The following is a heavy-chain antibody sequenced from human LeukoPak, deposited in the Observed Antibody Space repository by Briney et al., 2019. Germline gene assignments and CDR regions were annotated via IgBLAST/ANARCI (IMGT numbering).Heavy chain of an antibody. Sequence: SGPTLLNPPPPLTLSCNFSGFSLTTTGVGVDWIRQPPVKALQWLALIYWDDDKRYSPSLTSRLNIPKDTSKNQVFLTMTNMDPVDTATYYCAHRLSGAYDYWGQGTLVIVSS. D-gene: IGHD7-27*01. CDR3: AHRLSGAYDY. CDR2: IYWDDDK. CDR1: GFSLTTTGVG. J-gene: IGHJ4*02. V-gene: IGHV2-5*02.